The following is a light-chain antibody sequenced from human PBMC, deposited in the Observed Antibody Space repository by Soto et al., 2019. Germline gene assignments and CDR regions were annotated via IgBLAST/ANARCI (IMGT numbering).Light chain of an antibody. Sequence: DIQMTQSPSTLSASVGDRVTITCRANQSLSSFLAWYQQKPGQAPKVLISDDSTLESGVPSRFSGSGTGTEFTLTVNSLQADDFATYYCQQYMTYFPLMFGQGTSVEIK. J-gene: IGKJ1*01. CDR3: QQYMTYFPLM. CDR2: DDS. V-gene: IGKV1-5*01. CDR1: QSLSSF.